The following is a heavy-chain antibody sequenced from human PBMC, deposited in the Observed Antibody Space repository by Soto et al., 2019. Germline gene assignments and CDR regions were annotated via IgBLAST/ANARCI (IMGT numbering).Heavy chain of an antibody. CDR1: GFPFSTYT. D-gene: IGHD5-12*01. CDR2: ISHDGNTK. Sequence: QVQLVESGGAVVQTGRSLRLSCAASGFPFSTYTMHWVRQAPGKGLEWVAVISHDGNTKQYADSVKGRFTISRDNSKNTLYLQMNSLRAEDTAVYYCARDGGRGYDLDFWGQGTLVTVSS. V-gene: IGHV3-30-3*01. J-gene: IGHJ4*02. CDR3: ARDGGRGYDLDF.